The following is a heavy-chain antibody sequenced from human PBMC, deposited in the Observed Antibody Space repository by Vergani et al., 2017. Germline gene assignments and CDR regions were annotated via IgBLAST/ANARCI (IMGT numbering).Heavy chain of an antibody. V-gene: IGHV3-9*01. CDR2: ISWNSGSI. Sequence: EVQLVESGGVLVQPGRSLRLSCAASGFTFDDYAMHWVRQAPGKGLEWVSGISWNSGSIGYADSVKGRFTISRENAKNSLYLQMNSLRAEDTALYYCAKEVKNYYGMDVWGQGTTVTVSS. CDR1: GFTFDDYA. J-gene: IGHJ6*02. CDR3: AKEVKNYYGMDV. D-gene: IGHD2-21*01.